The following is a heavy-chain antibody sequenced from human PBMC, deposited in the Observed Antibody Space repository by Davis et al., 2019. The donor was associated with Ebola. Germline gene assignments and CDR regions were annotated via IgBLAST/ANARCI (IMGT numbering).Heavy chain of an antibody. CDR1: GGSITSSDYY. D-gene: IGHD6-19*01. Sequence: SETLSLTCTVFGGSITSSDYYWGWIRQSPGKGLEWIGSFYYSGITFYNPSLKSRVTISVDTSKNQFSLKLSSVTAADTAMYYCASDTASGWLLPTIWGQGTMVTVSS. CDR2: FYYSGIT. V-gene: IGHV4-39*07. CDR3: ASDTASGWLLPTI. J-gene: IGHJ3*02.